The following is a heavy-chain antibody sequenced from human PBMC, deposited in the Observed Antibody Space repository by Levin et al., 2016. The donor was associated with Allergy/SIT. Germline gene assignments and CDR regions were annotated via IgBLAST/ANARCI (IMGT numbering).Heavy chain of an antibody. Sequence: ASVKVSCKASGYTFTSYYMHWVRQAPGQGLEWMGIINPSGGSTSYAQKFQGRVTMTRDTSTSTVYMELSSLRSEDTAVYYCARELDQAPYYYYGMDVWGQGTTVTVSS. CDR1: GYTFTSYY. V-gene: IGHV1-46*01. CDR2: INPSGGST. D-gene: IGHD3-3*02. CDR3: ARELDQAPYYYYGMDV. J-gene: IGHJ6*02.